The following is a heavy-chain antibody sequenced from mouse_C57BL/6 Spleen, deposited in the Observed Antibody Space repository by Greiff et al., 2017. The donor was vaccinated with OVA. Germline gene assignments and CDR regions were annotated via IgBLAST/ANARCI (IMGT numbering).Heavy chain of an antibody. V-gene: IGHV1-15*01. CDR2: IDPETGGT. Sequence: QVHVKQSGAELVRPGASVTLSCKASGYTFTDYEMHWVKQTPVHGLEWIGAIDPETGGTAYNQKFKGKAILTADKSSSTAYLELRSLTSEDSAVYYCTRDPITTVVATKNFDYWGQGTTLTVSS. D-gene: IGHD1-1*01. CDR1: GYTFTDYE. J-gene: IGHJ2*01. CDR3: TRDPITTVVATKNFDY.